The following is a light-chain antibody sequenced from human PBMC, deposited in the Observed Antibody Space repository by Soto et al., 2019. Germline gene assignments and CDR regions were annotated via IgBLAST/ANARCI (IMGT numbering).Light chain of an antibody. CDR1: SGHSSYA. J-gene: IGLJ2*01. V-gene: IGLV4-69*01. CDR2: LNSDGSH. Sequence: QPVLTQSPSASASLGASVKLTCTLSSGHSSYAIAWHQQQPEKGPRYLMKLNSDGSHSKGDGIPDRFSGSSSGAERYLTISSVQSEDEADYYCQTWGTAVVFGGGTKVTVL. CDR3: QTWGTAVV.